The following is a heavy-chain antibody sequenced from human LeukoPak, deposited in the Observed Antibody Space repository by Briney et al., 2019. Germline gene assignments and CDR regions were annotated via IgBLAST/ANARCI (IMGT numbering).Heavy chain of an antibody. D-gene: IGHD5-24*01. Sequence: PSETLSLTCIVSGGSISSTTYYWGWIRQPPGKGLEWIGYIYYSGSTNYNPSLKSRVTISVDTSKNQFSLKLSSVTAADTAVYYCARSDGYSLDYWGQGTLVTVSS. CDR3: ARSDGYSLDY. J-gene: IGHJ4*02. V-gene: IGHV4-61*05. CDR1: GGSISSTTYY. CDR2: IYYSGST.